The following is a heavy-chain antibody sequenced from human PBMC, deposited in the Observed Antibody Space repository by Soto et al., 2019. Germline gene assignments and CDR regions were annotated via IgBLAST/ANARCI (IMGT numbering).Heavy chain of an antibody. Sequence: VQLVESGGGEVQPGRSLRLSCAASGFKYTDFALHWVRQAPGKGLEWVAIISYAVCDIYNEDSVKGRFVISRDNPKNTLYLEMNSLRPEDTAVYFCARRAWDSYYAIDVWGQGTTVTVFS. CDR2: ISYAVCDI. D-gene: IGHD3-22*01. V-gene: IGHV3-30*09. CDR1: GFKYTDFA. J-gene: IGHJ6*02. CDR3: ARRAWDSYYAIDV.